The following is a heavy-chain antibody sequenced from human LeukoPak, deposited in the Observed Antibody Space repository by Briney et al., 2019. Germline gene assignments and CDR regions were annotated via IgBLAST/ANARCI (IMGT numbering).Heavy chain of an antibody. CDR3: ASAYYYGSGTVGAY. CDR1: GFTFSTYW. V-gene: IGHV3-21*01. CDR2: ISSSSSYI. D-gene: IGHD3-10*01. Sequence: GGSLRLSCAASGFTFSTYWMSWVRQAPGKGLEWVSSISSSSSYIYYADSVKGRFTISRDNAKNSLYPQMNSLRAEDTAVYYCASAYYYGSGTVGAYWGQGTLVTVSS. J-gene: IGHJ4*02.